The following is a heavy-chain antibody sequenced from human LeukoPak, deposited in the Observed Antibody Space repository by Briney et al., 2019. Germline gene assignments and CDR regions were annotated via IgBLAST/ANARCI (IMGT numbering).Heavy chain of an antibody. CDR3: ARGDPVYEWLDF. CDR2: INPSGGSP. Sequence: ASVKVSCKTSGYTFTDYYVHRVRQAPGQGLEWMGIINPSGGSPSYAQRFQGRITVTSDLSTSTVYMALSSLRSEDTAVYYCARGDPVYEWLDFWGQGTLVTVPS. CDR1: GYTFTDYY. D-gene: IGHD2-8*01. V-gene: IGHV1-46*01. J-gene: IGHJ4*02.